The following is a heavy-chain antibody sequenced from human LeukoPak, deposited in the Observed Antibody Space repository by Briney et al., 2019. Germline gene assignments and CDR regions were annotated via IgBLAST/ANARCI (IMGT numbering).Heavy chain of an antibody. CDR2: ISYDGSNN. Sequence: PGRSLRLSCAASGFTFSSYAMHWVRQAPGKGLEWVAVISYDGSNNYYADSVKGRFTISRDNSKNTLYLQMNSLRAEDTAVYYCARAKAYQLGVYYYYMDVWGKGTTVTVSS. D-gene: IGHD2-2*01. V-gene: IGHV3-30*01. CDR3: ARAKAYQLGVYYYYMDV. J-gene: IGHJ6*03. CDR1: GFTFSSYA.